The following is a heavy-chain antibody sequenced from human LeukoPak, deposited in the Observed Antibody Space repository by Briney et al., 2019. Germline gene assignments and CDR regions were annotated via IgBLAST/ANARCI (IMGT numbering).Heavy chain of an antibody. Sequence: PSETLSLTCTVSGGSIRSYYRSWIRQPPARGLEGIGYIYYSGSTNYNPSLKSRVTISVDTSKNQFALKLSSVTAADTAVYYCAREGGYYDESSGQREYRDYWRQGTLVTVSS. CDR3: AREGGYYDESSGQREYRDY. CDR2: IYYSGST. V-gene: IGHV4-59*01. J-gene: IGHJ4*02. D-gene: IGHD3-22*01. CDR1: GGSIRSYY.